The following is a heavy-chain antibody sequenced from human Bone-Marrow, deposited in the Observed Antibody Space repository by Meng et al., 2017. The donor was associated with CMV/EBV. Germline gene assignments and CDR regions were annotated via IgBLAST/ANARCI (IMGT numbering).Heavy chain of an antibody. J-gene: IGHJ4*02. V-gene: IGHV1-69*02. CDR2: IIPILGIA. Sequence: SVKVSCKASGGTFSSYTISWVRQAPGQGLEWMGRIIPILGIANYAQKFQGRVTITADKSTSTAYMELSSLRSEDTAVYYCACRDGSGSHIDYWGQGKLVTVSS. CDR3: ACRDGSGSHIDY. D-gene: IGHD3-10*01. CDR1: GGTFSSYT.